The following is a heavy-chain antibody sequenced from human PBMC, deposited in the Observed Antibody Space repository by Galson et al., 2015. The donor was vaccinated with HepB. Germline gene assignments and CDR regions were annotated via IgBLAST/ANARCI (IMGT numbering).Heavy chain of an antibody. D-gene: IGHD3-3*01. CDR3: ARVMRRGWYYDFWSGFNWFDP. J-gene: IGHJ5*02. CDR2: INHSGST. Sequence: CAVYGGSFSGYYWSWIRQPPGKGLEWIGEINHSGSTNYNPSLKSRVTISVDTSKNQFSLKLSSVTAADTAVYYCARVMRRGWYYDFWSGFNWFDPGAREPWSPSPQ. CDR1: GGSFSGYY. V-gene: IGHV4-34*01.